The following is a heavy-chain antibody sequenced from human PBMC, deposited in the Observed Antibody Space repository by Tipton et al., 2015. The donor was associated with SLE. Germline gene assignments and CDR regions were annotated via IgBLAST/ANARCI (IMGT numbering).Heavy chain of an antibody. D-gene: IGHD3-10*01. Sequence: TLSLTCTVSGDPISTGAFYWSWIRQPAGKGLEWIGRIHTSGSTHYNPSLQSRVTMSVDTSKNQFSLKLSSVTAADTAVYYCARGQGSYYDNWFDPWGQGTLVTVSS. J-gene: IGHJ5*02. CDR1: GDPISTGAFY. V-gene: IGHV4-61*02. CDR2: IHTSGST. CDR3: ARGQGSYYDNWFDP.